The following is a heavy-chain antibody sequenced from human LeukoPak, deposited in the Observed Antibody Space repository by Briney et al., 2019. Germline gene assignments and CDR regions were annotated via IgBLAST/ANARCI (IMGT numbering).Heavy chain of an antibody. CDR2: ISGSGGST. CDR3: AKDRSIVVVPAASDY. D-gene: IGHD2-2*01. V-gene: IGHV3-23*01. Sequence: GGSLRLSCAASGLTFSSYAMSWVRQAPGKGLEWVSAISGSGGSTYYADSVKGRFTISRDNSKNTLYLQMNGLRAEDTAVYYCAKDRSIVVVPAASDYWGQGTLVTVSS. J-gene: IGHJ4*02. CDR1: GLTFSSYA.